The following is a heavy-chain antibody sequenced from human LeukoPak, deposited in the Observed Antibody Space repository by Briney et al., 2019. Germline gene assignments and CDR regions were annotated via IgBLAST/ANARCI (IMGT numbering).Heavy chain of an antibody. V-gene: IGHV4-4*09. CDR3: ARRDSAMVFFDL. CDR1: GSSISSYY. Sequence: PSETLSLTCTVSGSSISSYYWSWIRQPPGKGQEWIGYIYTSGSTNYNPSLKSRVTISVDTSKNQCSLKLTSVTAADTAVYYCARRDSAMVFFDLWGQGTLVTVSS. J-gene: IGHJ4*02. CDR2: IYTSGST. D-gene: IGHD5-18*01.